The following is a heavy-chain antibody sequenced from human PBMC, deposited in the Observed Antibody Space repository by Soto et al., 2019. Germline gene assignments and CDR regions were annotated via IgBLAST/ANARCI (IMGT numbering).Heavy chain of an antibody. CDR1: GGTFSNFA. CDR2: IIPLFGTP. J-gene: IGHJ4*02. Sequence: QVQLVQSGAEVKKPGSSVKASCQASGGTFSNFAFSWVRQAPGQGLEWMVWIIPLFGTPTYAQRFQGRGTIIADESTSTVYMEVSGLRSEDTAVYYCATEKIGEMSTIGYSDYCCQGTLGTVSS. D-gene: IGHD1-1*01. CDR3: ATEKIGEMSTIGYSDY. V-gene: IGHV1-69*01.